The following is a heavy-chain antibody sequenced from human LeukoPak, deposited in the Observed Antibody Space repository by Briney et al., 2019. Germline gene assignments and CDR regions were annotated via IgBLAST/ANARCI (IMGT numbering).Heavy chain of an antibody. D-gene: IGHD6-19*01. Sequence: ASEKVSCKASGCTFTNCGLSWVRPAPAKGLEWMARSSAYNADTNYAQNLQGRVTMTTDTPTGTAHMELSSLRSDDTAVYYGAGGTVSGGNPFDYWGQGTLVTVSS. J-gene: IGHJ4*02. CDR3: AGGTVSGGNPFDY. CDR2: SSAYNADT. CDR1: GCTFTNCG. V-gene: IGHV1-18*01.